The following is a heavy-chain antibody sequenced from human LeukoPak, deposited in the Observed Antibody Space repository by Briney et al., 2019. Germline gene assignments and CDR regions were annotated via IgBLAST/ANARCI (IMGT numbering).Heavy chain of an antibody. CDR2: ISSSSSYI. Sequence: PGGSLRLSCVPSGFTFSSYSMNWVRQAPGKGLEWVSSISSSSSYIHYADSVKSRFTISRDNAKNSLYLQMNSLRAEDTAVYYCVFWLLWFGELGPEDYWGQGTLVTVSS. CDR1: GFTFSSYS. D-gene: IGHD3-10*01. CDR3: VFWLLWFGELGPEDY. J-gene: IGHJ4*02. V-gene: IGHV3-21*01.